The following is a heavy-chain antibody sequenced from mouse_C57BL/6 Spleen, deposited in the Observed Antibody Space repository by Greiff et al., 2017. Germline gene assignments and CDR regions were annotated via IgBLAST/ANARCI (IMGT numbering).Heavy chain of an antibody. J-gene: IGHJ4*01. CDR3: ARLYYGNYDAIDY. D-gene: IGHD2-1*01. Sequence: VQLQQSGPGLVQPSQSLSITCTVSGYSLTSYGVHWVRQSPGQGLEWLGVIWSSGSTDYNAAFISRLNISKDKSTSQVFFNMNSLQADDTAIYYCARLYYGNYDAIDYWGQGTSVTVSA. CDR2: IWSSGST. V-gene: IGHV2-2*01. CDR1: GYSLTSYG.